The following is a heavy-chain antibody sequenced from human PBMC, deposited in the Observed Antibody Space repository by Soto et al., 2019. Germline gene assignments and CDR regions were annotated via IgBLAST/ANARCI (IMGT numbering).Heavy chain of an antibody. D-gene: IGHD6-19*01. CDR1: GGSVSSGSYY. CDR2: IYYRGTT. CDR3: ARDFVAGSTWFDP. Sequence: PSETLSLTCTVSGGSVSSGSYYWSWIRQPPGKGLEWIGYIYYRGTTRYNPSLKSRVTLSVDTSENQFSLKLRSVTAADTAVYYCARDFVAGSTWFDPWGQGILVTVSS. J-gene: IGHJ5*02. V-gene: IGHV4-61*01.